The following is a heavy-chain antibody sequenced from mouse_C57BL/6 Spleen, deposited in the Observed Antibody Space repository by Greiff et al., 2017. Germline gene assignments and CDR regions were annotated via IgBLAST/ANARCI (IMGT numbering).Heavy chain of an antibody. CDR1: GFTFSSYA. CDR3: ARDGDYYGSSWYFDV. J-gene: IGHJ1*03. CDR2: ISDGGSYT. D-gene: IGHD1-1*01. Sequence: EVKLVESGGGLVKPGGSLKLSCAASGFTFSSYAMSWVRQTPEKRLEWVATISDGGSYTYYPDNVKGRFTISRDNAKNNLYLQMSHLKSEDTAMYYCARDGDYYGSSWYFDVWGTGTTVTVSS. V-gene: IGHV5-4*01.